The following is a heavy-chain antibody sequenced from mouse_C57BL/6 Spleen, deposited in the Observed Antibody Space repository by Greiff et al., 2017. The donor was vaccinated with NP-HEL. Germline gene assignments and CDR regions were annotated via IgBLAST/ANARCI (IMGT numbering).Heavy chain of an antibody. D-gene: IGHD2-10*02. CDR3: ARHEEEYGNYFYYFDY. V-gene: IGHV1-62-2*01. CDR1: GYTFTEYT. CDR2: FYPGSGSI. Sequence: VQLVESGAELVKPGASVKLSCKASGYTFTEYTIHWVKQRSGQGLEWIGWFYPGSGSIKYNEKFKDKATLTADKSSSTVYMELSRLTSEDSAVYFCARHEEEYGNYFYYFDYWGQGTTLTVSS. J-gene: IGHJ2*01.